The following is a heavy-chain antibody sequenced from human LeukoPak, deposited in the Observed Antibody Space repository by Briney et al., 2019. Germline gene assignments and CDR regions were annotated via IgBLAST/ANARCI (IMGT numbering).Heavy chain of an antibody. D-gene: IGHD3-16*01. CDR1: GFTFSSYA. V-gene: IGHV3-23*01. CDR3: ARDEGEGHFDY. CDR2: ISGSGTNT. Sequence: GGSLRLSCAASGFTFSSYAMNWVRQAPGKGLEWVSGISGSGTNTYYADSVKGRFTISRDNSKNTLYMQMNSLRAEDTAVYYCARDEGEGHFDYWGQGTLVTVSS. J-gene: IGHJ4*02.